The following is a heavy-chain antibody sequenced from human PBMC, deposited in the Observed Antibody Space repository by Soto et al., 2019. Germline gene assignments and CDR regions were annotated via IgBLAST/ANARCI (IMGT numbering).Heavy chain of an antibody. CDR2: IYSGGST. Sequence: GGSLSLSCAASGFTVSSNYMSWVRQAPGKGLEWVSVIYSGGSTYYADSVKGRFTISRDNSKNTLYLQMNSLRAEDTAVYYCARARYYDFWSGYQGAFDIWGQGTMVTVSS. V-gene: IGHV3-66*01. CDR3: ARARYYDFWSGYQGAFDI. D-gene: IGHD3-3*01. CDR1: GFTVSSNY. J-gene: IGHJ3*02.